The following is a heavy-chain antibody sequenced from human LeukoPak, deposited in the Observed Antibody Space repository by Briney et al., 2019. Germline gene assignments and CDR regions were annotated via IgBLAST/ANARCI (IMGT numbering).Heavy chain of an antibody. Sequence: GASVKVSCKASGYSFRSYSISWVRQAPGQGLEWMGWISPSNGNTNYAQKLQDRVTMTTDTSTRTVYMELRSLRSDDTAVYYCARDSGWDLEQFYFDYWGQGPLVTVAS. V-gene: IGHV1-18*01. D-gene: IGHD1-26*01. CDR2: ISPSNGNT. J-gene: IGHJ4*02. CDR1: GYSFRSYS. CDR3: ARDSGWDLEQFYFDY.